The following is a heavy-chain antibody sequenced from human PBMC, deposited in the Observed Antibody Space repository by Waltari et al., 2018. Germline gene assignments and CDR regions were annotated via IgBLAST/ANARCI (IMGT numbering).Heavy chain of an antibody. V-gene: IGHV3-23*01. CDR2: ISTSGDST. D-gene: IGHD3-10*01. CDR3: AKGPFHRGSYLVDY. J-gene: IGHJ4*02. Sequence: EVQLLESGGGLEQPGGSLRLSCAASGFTFASYVMNWVRQAPGKGLELVSSISTSGDSTYSADSVKGRFIISRDNSKNTLYLQMNSLRAEDTAVYYCAKGPFHRGSYLVDYWGQGTLVTVSS. CDR1: GFTFASYV.